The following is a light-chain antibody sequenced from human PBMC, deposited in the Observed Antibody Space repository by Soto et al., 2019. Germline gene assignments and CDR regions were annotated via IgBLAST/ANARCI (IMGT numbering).Light chain of an antibody. CDR3: TSFAPGRIYV. Sequence: QSALTQPASVSGSPGQSITISCSGSSSDIGAYDYVSWYQQHPGKAPKLLIYEVTSRPSGVSHRFSGSKSGNTASLSISGLQLEDDADYYCTSFAPGRIYVFGSGTKLTVL. V-gene: IGLV2-14*01. CDR2: EVT. CDR1: SSDIGAYDY. J-gene: IGLJ1*01.